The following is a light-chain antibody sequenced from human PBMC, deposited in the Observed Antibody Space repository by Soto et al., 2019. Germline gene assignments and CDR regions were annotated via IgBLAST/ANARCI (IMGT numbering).Light chain of an antibody. V-gene: IGKV1-39*01. CDR3: QQSYSTLGT. CDR2: AAS. J-gene: IGKJ1*01. Sequence: DIQMTQSPSSLSASVGDRVTITCRASQSISSYLTWYQQKPGKAPNLLIYAASSLQSGVPSRFSGSGSGTDFTLTISSLQPEDFATYYCQQSYSTLGTFGQGTKVEIK. CDR1: QSISSY.